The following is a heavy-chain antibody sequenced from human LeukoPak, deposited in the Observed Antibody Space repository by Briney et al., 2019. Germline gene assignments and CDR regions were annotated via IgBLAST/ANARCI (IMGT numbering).Heavy chain of an antibody. CDR3: ARGGGALAFDI. CDR2: IYYSGST. Sequence: SETLSLTCTVSGGSISSYYWSWIRQPPGKGLEWIGYIYYSGSTNYNPSLKSRVTISVDTSKNQFSLKLSSVTAADTAVYYCARGGGALAFDIWGQGTMVTVSS. V-gene: IGHV4-59*01. D-gene: IGHD1-26*01. CDR1: GGSISSYY. J-gene: IGHJ3*02.